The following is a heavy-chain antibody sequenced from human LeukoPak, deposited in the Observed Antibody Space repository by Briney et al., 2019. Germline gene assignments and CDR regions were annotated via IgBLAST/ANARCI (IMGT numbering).Heavy chain of an antibody. V-gene: IGHV1-2*02. CDR3: ARSLTVYDFRSGYYRPDPSNWFDP. Sequence: RASVKVSCKASGYTFTGYYMHWVRQAPGQGLEWMGWINPNSGGTNYAQKFQGRVTMTRDTSISTAYMELSRLRSDDTAVYYCARSLTVYDFRSGYYRPDPSNWFDPWGQGTLVTVSS. D-gene: IGHD3-3*01. J-gene: IGHJ5*02. CDR1: GYTFTGYY. CDR2: INPNSGGT.